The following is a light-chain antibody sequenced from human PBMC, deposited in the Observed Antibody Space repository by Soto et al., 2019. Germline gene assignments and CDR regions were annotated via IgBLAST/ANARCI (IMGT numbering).Light chain of an antibody. CDR2: KVS. Sequence: DVVMTQSPLSLPVTLGQPASISCRSNQSLVHSDGIAYFSWFQQRPGRSPRRLIYKVSNRDSGVPARFSGSGSGTDFALKISRVEAEDVGVYYCQQYNNWPPLTFGGGTKVDIK. J-gene: IGKJ4*01. CDR3: QQYNNWPPLT. V-gene: IGKV2-30*02. CDR1: QSLVHSDGIAY.